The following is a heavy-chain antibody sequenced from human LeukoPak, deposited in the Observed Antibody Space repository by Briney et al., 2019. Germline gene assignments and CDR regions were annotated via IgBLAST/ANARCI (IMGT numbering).Heavy chain of an antibody. Sequence: SETLSLTCTVSGGSVSSGSYYWSWIRQPPGKGLEWIGYIYYSGSTNYNPSLKSRVTISVDTSKNQFSLKLSSVTAADTAVYYCARSGESRYYDYVWGSYSADYWGQGTLVTVSS. V-gene: IGHV4-61*01. J-gene: IGHJ4*02. CDR3: ARSGESRYYDYVWGSYSADY. CDR1: GGSVSSGSYY. CDR2: IYYSGST. D-gene: IGHD3-16*01.